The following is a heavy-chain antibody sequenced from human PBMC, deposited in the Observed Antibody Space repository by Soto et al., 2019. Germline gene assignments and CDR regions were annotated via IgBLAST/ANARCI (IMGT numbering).Heavy chain of an antibody. CDR3: ARGGDYYTSGMDV. CDR1: GGTFSSYT. J-gene: IGHJ6*02. V-gene: IGHV1-69*02. Sequence: QVQLVQSGAEVKKPGSSVKVSCKASGGTFSSYTISWVRQAPGQGLEWMGRIIPILGIANYAQKFQGRVMITADKSTSTAYMELSSLRSEDTAVYYCARGGDYYTSGMDVWGQGTTVTVSS. D-gene: IGHD3-3*01. CDR2: IIPILGIA.